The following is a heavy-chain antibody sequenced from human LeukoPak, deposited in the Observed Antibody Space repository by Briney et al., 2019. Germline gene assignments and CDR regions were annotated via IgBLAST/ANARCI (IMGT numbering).Heavy chain of an antibody. Sequence: GASVKVSCKASGGTFSSYAISWVRQAPGQGLEWMGGIIPIFGTANYAQKFQGRVTITADESTSTAYMELSSLRSEDTAVYYCARDHCSGGSCYRDIFDYWGQGTLVTVSS. CDR3: ARDHCSGGSCYRDIFDY. J-gene: IGHJ4*02. CDR2: IIPIFGTA. CDR1: GGTFSSYA. D-gene: IGHD2-15*01. V-gene: IGHV1-69*13.